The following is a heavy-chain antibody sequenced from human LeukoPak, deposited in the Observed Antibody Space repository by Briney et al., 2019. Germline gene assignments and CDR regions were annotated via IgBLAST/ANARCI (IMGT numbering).Heavy chain of an antibody. J-gene: IGHJ5*02. CDR2: IYHSGST. D-gene: IGHD2-2*01. CDR1: GGSISSGGYY. Sequence: PSETLSLTCAVSGGSISSGGYYWSWIRQPPGKGLEWIGYIYHSGSTYYNPSLKSRVTISVDRSKNQFSLKLSSVTAADTAVYYCARGYCSSTSCYGFDPWGQGTLVTVSS. CDR3: ARGYCSSTSCYGFDP. V-gene: IGHV4-30-2*01.